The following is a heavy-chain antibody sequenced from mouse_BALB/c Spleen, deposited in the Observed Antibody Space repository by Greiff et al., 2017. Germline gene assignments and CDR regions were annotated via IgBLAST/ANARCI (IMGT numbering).Heavy chain of an antibody. V-gene: IGHV1S29*02. Sequence: VQLKQSGPELVKPGASVKISCKASGYTFTDYNMHWVKQSHGKSLEWIGYIYPYNGGTGYNQKFKSKATLTVDNSSSTAYMELRSLTSEDSAVYYCARSLGWLLWFAYWGQGTLVTVSA. CDR1: GYTFTDYN. CDR3: ARSLGWLLWFAY. CDR2: IYPYNGGT. D-gene: IGHD2-3*01. J-gene: IGHJ3*01.